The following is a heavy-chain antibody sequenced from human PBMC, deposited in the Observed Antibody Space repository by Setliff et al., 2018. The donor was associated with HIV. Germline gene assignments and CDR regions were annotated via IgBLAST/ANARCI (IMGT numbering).Heavy chain of an antibody. CDR2: INAGNGDT. D-gene: IGHD2-15*01. CDR1: GYILTSYA. Sequence: ASVKVSCKASGYILTSYAIHWVRQAPGQGLEWMGWINAGNGDTKYSHKFQGRVSITRDTSANTAYMELSSLRSEDTAVYYCARDRGYCSGASCYGLDYWGQETLVTVSS. V-gene: IGHV1-3*01. J-gene: IGHJ4*02. CDR3: ARDRGYCSGASCYGLDY.